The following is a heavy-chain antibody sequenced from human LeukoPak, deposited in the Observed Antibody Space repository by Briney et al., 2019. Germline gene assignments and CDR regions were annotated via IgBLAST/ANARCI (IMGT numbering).Heavy chain of an antibody. J-gene: IGHJ4*02. CDR1: GGTFSSYA. V-gene: IGHV1-69*05. Sequence: SVKVSCKASGGTFSSYAISWVRQAPGQGLEWMGRIIPIFGTANYAQKFQGRVTITTDESKSIAYMELSSLRSEDTAVYYCARMDSIYSSSSAHYWGQGTLVTVSS. CDR2: IIPIFGTA. CDR3: ARMDSIYSSSSAHY. D-gene: IGHD6-6*01.